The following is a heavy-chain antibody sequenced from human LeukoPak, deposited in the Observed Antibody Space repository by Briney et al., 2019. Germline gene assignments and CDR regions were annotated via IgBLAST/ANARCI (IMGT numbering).Heavy chain of an antibody. CDR2: ISSSGSTI. D-gene: IGHD3-10*02. J-gene: IGHJ6*04. CDR1: GFTFNNAW. Sequence: PGGSLRLSCAASGFTFNNAWMSRVRQAPGKGLEWVSYISSSGSTIYYADSVKGRFTISRDNAKNSLYLQMNSLRAEDTAVYYCAELGITMIGGVWGKGTTVTISS. CDR3: AELGITMIGGV. V-gene: IGHV3-11*04.